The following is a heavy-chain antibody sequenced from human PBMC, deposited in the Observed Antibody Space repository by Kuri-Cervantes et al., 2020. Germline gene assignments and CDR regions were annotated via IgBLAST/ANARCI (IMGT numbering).Heavy chain of an antibody. CDR3: ARAPPPGTILYYYMDV. V-gene: IGHV1-18*01. J-gene: IGHJ6*03. Sequence: ASVKVSCKASGYTFTRYGISWVRQAPGQGLEWMGWISAYNGDTNYVQKLQGRVTMTTDTSTSTAYMELRSLRSDDTAVYYCARAPPPGTILYYYMDVWGKGTTVTVSS. CDR2: ISAYNGDT. D-gene: IGHD1-1*01. CDR1: GYTFTRYG.